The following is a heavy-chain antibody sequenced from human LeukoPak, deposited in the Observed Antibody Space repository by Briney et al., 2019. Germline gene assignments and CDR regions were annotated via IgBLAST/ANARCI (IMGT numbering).Heavy chain of an antibody. Sequence: GAAVKVSCKASGGTFSNYAISWVGPAPGQGLEWMGRIIPIFGTPNYVQKFQGRVTITTDESTSRAYMELSNLRSEDTAVYYCATQLNYYYGSGSRGIFDYWGQGTLVTVSS. CDR2: IIPIFGTP. V-gene: IGHV1-69*05. D-gene: IGHD3-10*01. CDR1: GGTFSNYA. J-gene: IGHJ4*02. CDR3: ATQLNYYYGSGSRGIFDY.